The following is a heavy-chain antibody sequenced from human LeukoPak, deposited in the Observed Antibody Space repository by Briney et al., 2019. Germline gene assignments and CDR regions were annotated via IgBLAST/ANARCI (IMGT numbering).Heavy chain of an antibody. D-gene: IGHD3-9*01. V-gene: IGHV1-8*01. CDR3: VRAAXEGRDSLTGVQTGNWFDP. J-gene: IGHJ5*02. Sequence: ASVKVSCKPSGYNFTSYDLNWVRQATGQGPEWMGWMNPSSGNTGYSQNFQGRLDLTRNIALTTAYMELSSLTSEDTATYYCVRAAXEGRDSLTGVQTGNWFDPWGQGTLVTVSS. CDR1: GYNFTSYD. CDR2: MNPSSGNT.